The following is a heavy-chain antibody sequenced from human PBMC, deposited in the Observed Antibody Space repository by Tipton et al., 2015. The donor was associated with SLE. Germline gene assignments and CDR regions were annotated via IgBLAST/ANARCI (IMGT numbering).Heavy chain of an antibody. CDR2: IYYCGST. Sequence: TLSLTCTVSDGSISSYYWCWIRQPPGTGLEWIGYIYYCGSTNYNPSLKSRVTISVDTSKNQISLKLSSVTAADTAVYYCARARYYDFWSCYSFDYWGQGTLVTVSS. V-gene: IGHV4-59*01. D-gene: IGHD3-3*01. J-gene: IGHJ4*02. CDR1: DGSISSYY. CDR3: ARARYYDFWSCYSFDY.